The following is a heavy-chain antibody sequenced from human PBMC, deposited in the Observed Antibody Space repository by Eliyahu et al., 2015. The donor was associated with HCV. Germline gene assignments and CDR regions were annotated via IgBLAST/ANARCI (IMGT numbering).Heavy chain of an antibody. D-gene: IGHD2-15*01. CDR3: ARAGGYCSGGSCDHFDY. J-gene: IGHJ4*02. Sequence: QLQLQESGSGLVKPSQTLSLTCAVSGGSISSGGYSWSWIRQPPGKGLEWIGYIYHSGSTYHNPSLKSRVTISVDRSKNQFSLKLSSVTAADTAVYYCARAGGYCSGGSCDHFDYWGQGTLVTVSS. CDR2: IYHSGST. V-gene: IGHV4-30-2*01. CDR1: GGSISSGGYS.